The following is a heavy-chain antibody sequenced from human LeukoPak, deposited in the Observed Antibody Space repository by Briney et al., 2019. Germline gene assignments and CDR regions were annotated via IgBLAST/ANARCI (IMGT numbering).Heavy chain of an antibody. J-gene: IGHJ4*02. CDR3: AKDRPPYGSGWYLAGY. D-gene: IGHD6-19*01. V-gene: IGHV3-30*18. CDR1: GFTFSNYG. CDR2: ISYDGNNK. Sequence: GGSLRLSCAASGFTFSNYGMHWVRQAPGKGLEWVAVISYDGNNKYYADSVKGRFTISRDNSKNTLYLQMNSLRAEDTAVYYCAKDRPPYGSGWYLAGYWGQGTLVTVSS.